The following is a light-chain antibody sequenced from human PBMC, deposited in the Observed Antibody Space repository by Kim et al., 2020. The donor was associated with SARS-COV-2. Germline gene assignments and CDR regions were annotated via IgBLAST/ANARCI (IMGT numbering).Light chain of an antibody. Sequence: LAPGERASLSCRASQSISNNFLAWYQQKPGQAPRLLIYGASSRATGIPDRFSGGGSGTDFTLTISRLEPEDFAVYYCQQYDSSLLSFGGGTKLEIK. V-gene: IGKV3-20*01. J-gene: IGKJ4*01. CDR3: QQYDSSLLS. CDR1: QSISNNF. CDR2: GAS.